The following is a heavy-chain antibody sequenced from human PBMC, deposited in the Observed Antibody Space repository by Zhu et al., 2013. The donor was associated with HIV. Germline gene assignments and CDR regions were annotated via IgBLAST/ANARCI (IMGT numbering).Heavy chain of an antibody. CDR3: ARVRSLSGAFDL. V-gene: IGHV1-18*01. CDR1: GYTFNNYG. J-gene: IGHJ3*01. D-gene: IGHD3-10*01. CDR2: IRSSPANT. Sequence: QVHLVQSGAEVKKPGASVKVSCKASGYTFNNYGITWVRQAPGQGLEWMGWIRSSPANTKYAQKFQGRVIMTTDTSTRAAYLELGSLRSDDSAVYYCARVRSLSGAFDLWGQGTMVTVSS.